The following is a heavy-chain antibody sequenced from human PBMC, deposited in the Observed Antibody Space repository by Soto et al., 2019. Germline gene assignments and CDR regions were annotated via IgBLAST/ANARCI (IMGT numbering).Heavy chain of an antibody. V-gene: IGHV3-66*01. CDR1: GFTVSSNY. Sequence: GGSLRLSCAAAGFTVSSNYMSWVRQAPGKGLEWVSVMYSGGSAFYADSVKGRFTISRDTSKNTLYLQMNSLRAEDTAVYYCARTVVTAILFDYWGQGALVTVSS. J-gene: IGHJ4*02. D-gene: IGHD2-21*02. CDR2: MYSGGSA. CDR3: ARTVVTAILFDY.